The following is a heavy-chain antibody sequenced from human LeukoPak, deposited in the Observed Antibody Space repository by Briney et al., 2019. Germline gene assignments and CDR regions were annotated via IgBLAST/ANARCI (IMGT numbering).Heavy chain of an antibody. CDR1: EFTFSKYW. J-gene: IGHJ4*02. CDR2: INTDGTVT. CDR3: ATKQWLAPPPDS. V-gene: IGHV3-74*01. Sequence: PGGYLRLSCAAPEFTFSKYWMLWVRQAPGKGLKSVSRINTDGTVTTYADSVKGRFTVPRDNADNTMFLQMNSVRDEDTAVYYCATKQWLAPPPDSWGQGTPVTVSS. D-gene: IGHD6-19*01.